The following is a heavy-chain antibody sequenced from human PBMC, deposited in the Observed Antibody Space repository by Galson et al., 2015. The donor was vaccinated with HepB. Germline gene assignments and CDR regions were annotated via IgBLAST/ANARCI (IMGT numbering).Heavy chain of an antibody. Sequence: SLRLSCAASGSTFSSYVMSWVRQAPGKGLEWVAVISYDGKNEYYADSLKGRFTISRDNSKNMLYLQMNSLRTEDTAVYYCARDHEWFGDKALFLIDYWGQGILVTVSS. V-gene: IGHV3-30*03. CDR1: GSTFSSYV. J-gene: IGHJ4*02. CDR2: ISYDGKNE. D-gene: IGHD3-10*01. CDR3: ARDHEWFGDKALFLIDY.